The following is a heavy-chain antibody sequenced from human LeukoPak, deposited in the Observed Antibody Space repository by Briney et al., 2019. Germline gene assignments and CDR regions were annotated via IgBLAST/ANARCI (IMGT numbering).Heavy chain of an antibody. J-gene: IGHJ5*02. CDR3: AVPPYCSSTSCYPPQSNWFDP. CDR1: GYTFTGYY. CDR2: INPNSGGT. Sequence: GASVKVSCKASGYTFTGYYMHWVRQAPGQGLEWMGWINPNSGGTNYAQKFQGRVTMTRDTSISTAYMELSRLRSDDTAVYYCAVPPYCSSTSCYPPQSNWFDPWGQGTLVTVS. V-gene: IGHV1-2*02. D-gene: IGHD2-2*01.